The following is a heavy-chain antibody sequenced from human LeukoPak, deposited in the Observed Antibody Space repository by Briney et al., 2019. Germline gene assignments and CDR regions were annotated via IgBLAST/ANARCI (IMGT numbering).Heavy chain of an antibody. V-gene: IGHV4-59*01. CDR3: ARYYDILTGHLGY. CDR2: IYYSGST. CDR1: GGSISSYY. Sequence: SETLSLTCTVSGGSISSYYWSWLRQPPGKGLEWIGYIYYSGSTNYNPSLKSRVTLSVDTSKNQFSLKLSSVTAADTAVYYCARYYDILTGHLGYWGQGALVTVSS. D-gene: IGHD3-9*01. J-gene: IGHJ4*02.